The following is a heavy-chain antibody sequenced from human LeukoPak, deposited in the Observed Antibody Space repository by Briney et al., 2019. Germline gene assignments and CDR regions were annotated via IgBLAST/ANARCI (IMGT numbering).Heavy chain of an antibody. CDR2: ILNDGSNK. D-gene: IGHD2-15*01. V-gene: IGHV3-30*18. Sequence: PGGSLRLSCTASGFTFSNYGMHWVRQAPGKGLEWVGVILNDGSNKNYADSVKGRFTITRDNSKNTLYLQMNSLRAEDTALYYCAKEGFGWYYYDNWGQGTLVTVSS. CDR1: GFTFSNYG. CDR3: AKEGFGWYYYDN. J-gene: IGHJ4*02.